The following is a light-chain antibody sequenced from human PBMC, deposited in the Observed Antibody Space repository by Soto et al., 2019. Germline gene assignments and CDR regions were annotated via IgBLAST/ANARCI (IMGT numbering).Light chain of an antibody. CDR3: TSWTTSTTMI. V-gene: IGLV2-14*03. Sequence: QSALTQPASVSGSPGQSITISCTGTSSDIGAYNFVSWYQQHPGKAPKLMLYDVNIRPSGVSNRFSGSKSGNTASLPISGLQAEDEAAYYCTSWTTSTTMIFGGGTKVTVL. J-gene: IGLJ2*01. CDR2: DVN. CDR1: SSDIGAYNF.